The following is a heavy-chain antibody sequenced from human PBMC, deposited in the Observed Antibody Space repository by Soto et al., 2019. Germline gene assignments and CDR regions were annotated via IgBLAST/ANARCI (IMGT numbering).Heavy chain of an antibody. CDR2: INPNSGGT. CDR3: ASPREAVAGNYYYYGMDV. D-gene: IGHD6-19*01. J-gene: IGHJ6*02. CDR1: GYTFTGYY. V-gene: IGHV1-2*02. Sequence: ASVKVSCKASGYTFTGYYMHWVRQAPGQGLEWMGWINPNSGGTNYAQKFQGRVTMTRDTSISTAYMELSRLRSDDTAVYYCASPREAVAGNYYYYGMDVWGQGTTVTVSS.